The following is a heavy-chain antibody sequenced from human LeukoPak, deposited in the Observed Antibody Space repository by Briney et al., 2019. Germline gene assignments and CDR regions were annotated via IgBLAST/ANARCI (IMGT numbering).Heavy chain of an antibody. CDR2: IRDDGSNK. V-gene: IGHV3-30*02. CDR3: AKRGEGVSNTWYMNNWFDP. CDR1: GLTFSSSG. D-gene: IGHD6-13*01. J-gene: IGHJ5*02. Sequence: PGGSLRLSCAASGLTFSSSGMHWVRQAPGKGLEWVAFIRDDGSNKYYADSVKGRFTISRDNSKNTLYLQMNSLRAEDTAGYYGAKRGEGVSNTWYMNNWFDPWGQGTLVTVSS.